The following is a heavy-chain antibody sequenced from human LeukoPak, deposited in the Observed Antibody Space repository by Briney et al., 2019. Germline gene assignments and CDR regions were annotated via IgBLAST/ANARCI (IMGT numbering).Heavy chain of an antibody. V-gene: IGHV3-74*03. Sequence: GGSLRLSCAASGFTFSSYWMHWVRQAPGKGLVWVSRLKFDGTITQCADSVKGRFTVSRDNAKNTLYLQMDSLRAEDTAVYYCAGQANNWFDPWGQGTLVTVSS. J-gene: IGHJ5*02. CDR3: AGQANNWFDP. CDR2: LKFDGTIT. CDR1: GFTFSSYW.